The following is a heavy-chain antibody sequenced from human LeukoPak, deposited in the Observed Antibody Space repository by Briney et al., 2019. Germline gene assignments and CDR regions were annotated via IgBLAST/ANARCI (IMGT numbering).Heavy chain of an antibody. Sequence: SETLSLTCTVSGGSIRSSYYYWGWIRQPPGKGLEWIGSIYDSGSTYYNPSLKSRVTISVDTSKNQFSLKLNSVTAADTAVYYCARFAGELLHRVDYWGQGTLVTVSS. CDR1: GGSIRSSYYY. J-gene: IGHJ4*02. V-gene: IGHV4-39*01. CDR3: ARFAGELLHRVDY. CDR2: IYDSGST. D-gene: IGHD1-26*01.